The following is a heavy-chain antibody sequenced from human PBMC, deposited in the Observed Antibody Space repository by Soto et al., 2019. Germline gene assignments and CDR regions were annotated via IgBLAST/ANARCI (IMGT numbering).Heavy chain of an antibody. CDR3: ARGGPPIDY. Sequence: QVQLVQSGAEEKKPGASVKVSCKASGCTFSTYAMHWVRQAPGQRLEWMGWINAGNGNTKYSQKFQGRVTITRDTSASTAYMDLSSLRSEDTAVYYCARGGPPIDYWGQGTLVTVSS. D-gene: IGHD3-10*01. CDR2: INAGNGNT. J-gene: IGHJ4*02. V-gene: IGHV1-3*05. CDR1: GCTFSTYA.